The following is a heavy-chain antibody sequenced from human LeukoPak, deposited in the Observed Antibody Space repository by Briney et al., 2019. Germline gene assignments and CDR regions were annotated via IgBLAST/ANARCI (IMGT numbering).Heavy chain of an antibody. J-gene: IGHJ4*02. CDR3: AGAMVRGVISAVFDY. V-gene: IGHV1-69*01. CDR2: IIPIFGTA. Sequence: SVKVSCKASGGTFSSYAISWVRQAPGQGLEWMGGIIPIFGTANYAQKFQGRVAITADESTSTAYMELSSLRSEDTAVYYCAGAMVRGVISAVFDYWGQGTLVTVSS. CDR1: GGTFSSYA. D-gene: IGHD3-10*01.